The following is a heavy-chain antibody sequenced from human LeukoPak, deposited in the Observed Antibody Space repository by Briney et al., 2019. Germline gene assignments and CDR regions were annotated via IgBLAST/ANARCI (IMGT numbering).Heavy chain of an antibody. CDR2: INSDGSST. Sequence: GGSLRLSCAASGFTFSSYWMHWVRQAPGKGLVWVSRINSDGSSTSYADSVKGRFTISRDNAKNSLYLQMNSLRAEDTALYYCAKSGYSYGTDAFDIWGQGTMVTVSS. D-gene: IGHD5-18*01. CDR1: GFTFSSYW. CDR3: AKSGYSYGTDAFDI. V-gene: IGHV3-74*01. J-gene: IGHJ3*02.